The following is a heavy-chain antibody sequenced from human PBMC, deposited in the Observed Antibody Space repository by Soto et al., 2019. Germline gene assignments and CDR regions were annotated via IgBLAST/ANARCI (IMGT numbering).Heavy chain of an antibody. D-gene: IGHD3-22*01. J-gene: IGHJ4*02. CDR3: ARGAHHYYDSSGTQIDY. Sequence: PSETLSLTCTVSGGSISSYYWSWIRQPPGRGLEWIGYIYYSGSTNYNPSLKSRVTISVDTSKNQFSLKLSSVTAADTAVYYCARGAHHYYDSSGTQIDYWGQGTLDTVSS. CDR2: IYYSGST. CDR1: GGSISSYY. V-gene: IGHV4-59*01.